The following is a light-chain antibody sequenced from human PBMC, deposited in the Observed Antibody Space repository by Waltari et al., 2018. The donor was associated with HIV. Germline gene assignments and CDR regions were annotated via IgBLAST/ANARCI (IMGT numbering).Light chain of an antibody. Sequence: EIVLTQSPGTLSFSPGERATLSCRASQSVSSSYLAWYQQKPGQAPRLLIYGASSRATGIPDRFSGSGSGTDFTLTISRLEPEDSAVYYCQQYGSSPYTFGQGTKLEIK. CDR2: GAS. CDR1: QSVSSSY. CDR3: QQYGSSPYT. J-gene: IGKJ2*01. V-gene: IGKV3-20*01.